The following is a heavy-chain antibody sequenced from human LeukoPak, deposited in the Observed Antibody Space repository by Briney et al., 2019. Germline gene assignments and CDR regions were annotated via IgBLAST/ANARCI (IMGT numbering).Heavy chain of an antibody. D-gene: IGHD2/OR15-2a*01. CDR1: GFTFSSYA. CDR3: AKEINVIVVVDY. V-gene: IGHV3-23*01. Sequence: GGSLRLSCAASGFTFSSYAMSWVRQAPGKGLEWVSAISGSGSRTYYADSVKGRFTISRDNSKNTLYLQMNSLRVEDTAVYYCAKEINVIVVVDYWGQGTLVTVSS. CDR2: ISGSGSRT. J-gene: IGHJ4*02.